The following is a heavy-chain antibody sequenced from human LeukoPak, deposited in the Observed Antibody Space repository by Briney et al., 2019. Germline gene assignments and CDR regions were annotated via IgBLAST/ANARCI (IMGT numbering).Heavy chain of an antibody. J-gene: IGHJ4*02. D-gene: IGHD1-26*01. CDR1: GGTFSSYA. CDR2: IIPILGIA. Sequence: SVKVSCKASGGTFSSYAISWVRQAPGQGLERMGRIIPILGIANYAQKFQGRVTITADKSTSTAYMELSSLRSEDTAVYYCARDQGGSYFYYFDYWGQGTLVTVSS. V-gene: IGHV1-69*04. CDR3: ARDQGGSYFYYFDY.